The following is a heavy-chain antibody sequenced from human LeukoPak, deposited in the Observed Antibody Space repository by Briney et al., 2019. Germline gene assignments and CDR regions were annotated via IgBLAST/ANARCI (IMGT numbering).Heavy chain of an antibody. J-gene: IGHJ4*02. CDR2: ISAYNGNT. D-gene: IGHD2-2*02. CDR1: GYTFTNYG. CDR3: ARVMRHYCSSTFCHNPYYFEY. V-gene: IGHV1-18*01. Sequence: AAVKVSCKTPGYTFTNYGLSWVPQAPGQGLEWMGWISAYNGNTNYAQKLQGRVTMTTDTSTSTAYMELKSLTSDDTAVYYCARVMRHYCSSTFCHNPYYFEYWGQGTLVTVSS.